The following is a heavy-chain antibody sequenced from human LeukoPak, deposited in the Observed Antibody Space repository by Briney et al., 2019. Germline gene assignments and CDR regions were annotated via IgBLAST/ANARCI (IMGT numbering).Heavy chain of an antibody. V-gene: IGHV4-34*01. CDR1: GGSFSGYY. J-gene: IGHJ5*02. CDR3: ARGVTVTIFGVVIHNWFDP. CDR2: INHSGST. Sequence: PSETLSLTCAVYGGSFSGYYWSWIRQPPGKGLEWIGEINHSGSTNYNPSLKSRVTISVDTSKNQFSLKLSSVTAADTAVYYCARGVTVTIFGVVIHNWFDPWGQGTLVTVSS. D-gene: IGHD3-3*01.